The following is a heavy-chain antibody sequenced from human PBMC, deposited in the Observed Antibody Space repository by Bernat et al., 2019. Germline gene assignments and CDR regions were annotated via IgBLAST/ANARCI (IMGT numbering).Heavy chain of an antibody. CDR2: ISYDGSNK. D-gene: IGHD6-19*01. CDR1: GFTFSSYG. CDR3: ARDGGSGWGYYYYYYGMDV. V-gene: IGHV3-30*03. J-gene: IGHJ6*02. Sequence: QVQLVESGGGVVQPGRSLRLSCAASGFTFSSYGMHWVRQAPGKGLEWVAVISYDGSNKYYADSVKGRFTISRDNSKNTLYLQMNSLRAEDTAVYYCARDGGSGWGYYYYYYGMDVWGQGTTVTVSS.